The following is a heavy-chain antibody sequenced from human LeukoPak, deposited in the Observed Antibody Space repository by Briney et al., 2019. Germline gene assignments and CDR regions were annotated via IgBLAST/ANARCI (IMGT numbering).Heavy chain of an antibody. CDR1: GFTFSSYG. CDR2: IRYDGSNK. V-gene: IGHV3-30*02. CDR3: ARGDVPWIQLWPYFDY. J-gene: IGHJ4*02. Sequence: GGSLRLSCAASGFTFSSYGLHWVRPAPGKGLEWVAFIRYDGSNKYYADSVKGRFTISRDNSKNTLYLQMNSLRAEDTAVYYCARGDVPWIQLWPYFDYWGQGTLVTVSS. D-gene: IGHD5-18*01.